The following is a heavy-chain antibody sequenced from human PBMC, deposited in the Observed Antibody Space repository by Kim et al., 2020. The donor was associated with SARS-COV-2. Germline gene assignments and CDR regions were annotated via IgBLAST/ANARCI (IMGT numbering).Heavy chain of an antibody. D-gene: IGHD3-3*01. J-gene: IGHJ6*02. V-gene: IGHV3-48*03. CDR1: GFTFSSYE. CDR2: ISSSGSTI. Sequence: GGSLRLSCAASGFTFSSYEMNWVRQAPGKGLEWVSYISSSGSTIYYADSVKGRFTISRDNAKNSLYLQMNSLRAEDTAVYYCARIGKYYDFWSGYSPYYYGMDVWGPGTTVTVSS. CDR3: ARIGKYYDFWSGYSPYYYGMDV.